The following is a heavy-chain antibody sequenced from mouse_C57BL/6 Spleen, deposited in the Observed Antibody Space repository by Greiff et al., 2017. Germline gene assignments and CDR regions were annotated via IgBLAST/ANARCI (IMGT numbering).Heavy chain of an antibody. V-gene: IGHV1-82*01. Sequence: VQLQQSGPELVKPGASVKISCKASGYAFSSSWMNWVKQRPGKGLEWIGRIYPGDGDTNYNGKFKGKATLTADTSSSTAYMQLSSLTSEDSAVYFCARGCVTEFDYWGQGTTLTVSS. CDR2: IYPGDGDT. CDR1: GYAFSSSW. CDR3: ARGCVTEFDY. D-gene: IGHD2-12*01. J-gene: IGHJ2*01.